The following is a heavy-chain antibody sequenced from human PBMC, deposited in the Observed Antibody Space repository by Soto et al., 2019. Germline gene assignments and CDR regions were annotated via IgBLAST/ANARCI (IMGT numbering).Heavy chain of an antibody. CDR1: GGSISNYH. Sequence: LRETLSLTCTASGGSISNYHWNWIRQPAGKGLEWIGHISTTGSTRYNPSLNSRLTMSLDTSNNQFSLKLNAVTAADTAIYYCARDGRYGDPVNWFDLWGPGTLVTVSS. CDR2: ISTTGST. CDR3: ARDGRYGDPVNWFDL. D-gene: IGHD4-17*01. J-gene: IGHJ5*02. V-gene: IGHV4-4*07.